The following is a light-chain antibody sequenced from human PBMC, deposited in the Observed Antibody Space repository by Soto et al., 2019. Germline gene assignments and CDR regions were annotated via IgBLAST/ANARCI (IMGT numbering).Light chain of an antibody. CDR1: QSVSNS. V-gene: IGKV3D-15*01. CDR3: QQYNNWPPIT. Sequence: EIVMTQSPATLSVSPGERATLSCRASQSVSNSLAWYQQKPGQAPRLLIYGTSNRATGIPARFSGSGSGTDFTLTISSLEPEDFAVYYCQQYNNWPPITFGGGTKVDIK. CDR2: GTS. J-gene: IGKJ4*01.